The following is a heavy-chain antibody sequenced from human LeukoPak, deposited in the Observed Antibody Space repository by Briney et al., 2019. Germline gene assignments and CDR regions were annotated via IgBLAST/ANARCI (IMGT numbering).Heavy chain of an antibody. J-gene: IGHJ3*02. Sequence: GGSLRLSCAASGFTFSSYWMSWVRQAPGKGLEWVANIKQDGSEKYYVDSVKGRFTISRDNAKNSLYLQMNSLRAEDTAVYYCARDTTDILTGYERVDDAFDIWGQGTMVTVSS. V-gene: IGHV3-7*01. CDR2: IKQDGSEK. CDR3: ARDTTDILTGYERVDDAFDI. D-gene: IGHD3-9*01. CDR1: GFTFSSYW.